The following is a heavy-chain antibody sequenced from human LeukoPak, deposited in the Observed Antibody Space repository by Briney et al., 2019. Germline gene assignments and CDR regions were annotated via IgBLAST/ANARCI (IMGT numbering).Heavy chain of an antibody. J-gene: IGHJ4*02. D-gene: IGHD6-19*01. CDR1: EFTFSTYA. CDR2: ISGSGRSI. CDR3: ARDPRALAGYFDS. Sequence: GGSLRLSCAASEFTFSTYAMTWVRQAPGRGLEWVSAISGSGRSIYYADSVKGRFTISRDNSKNTLYLQMNSLRAEDTAVYYCARDPRALAGYFDSWGQGTLVTVSS. V-gene: IGHV3-23*01.